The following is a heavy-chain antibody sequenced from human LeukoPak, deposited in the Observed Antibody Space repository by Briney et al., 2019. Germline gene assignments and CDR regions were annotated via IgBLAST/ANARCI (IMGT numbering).Heavy chain of an antibody. J-gene: IGHJ6*03. D-gene: IGHD3-9*01. V-gene: IGHV1-69*05. Sequence: SVKASRKASGGTFSSSAISSVRQAPGPRLEWMGGIITIFGIAKQAQKFQGRVTITTDESTSTAYMELSSLRSEDTALYYCARGPRYYGILTGYYDYYYYYYMDVWGKGTTVTVSS. CDR1: GGTFSSSA. CDR2: IITIFGIA. CDR3: ARGPRYYGILTGYYDYYYYYYMDV.